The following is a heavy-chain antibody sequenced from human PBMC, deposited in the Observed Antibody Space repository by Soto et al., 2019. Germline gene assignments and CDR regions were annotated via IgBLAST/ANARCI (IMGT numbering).Heavy chain of an antibody. Sequence: EVQLVESGGGSFQPGGSLRLSCAASGIVFADCAMHWVRQAPGKGLECVYGISRDGSRLGYADSVEGRFTISRDNAKNSLYLQMASLRPDDTALYYCTKAQTGLLSLDLWGQGTLVTVS. V-gene: IGHV3-9*01. J-gene: IGHJ5*02. D-gene: IGHD2-21*02. CDR2: ISRDGSRL. CDR1: GIVFADCA. CDR3: TKAQTGLLSLDL.